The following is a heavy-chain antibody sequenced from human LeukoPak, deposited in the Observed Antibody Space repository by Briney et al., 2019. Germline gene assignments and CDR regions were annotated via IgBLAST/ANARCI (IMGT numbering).Heavy chain of an antibody. CDR3: ARDKKGNLDY. CDR1: GFTFSNVW. CDR2: INEDGSKK. J-gene: IGHJ4*02. V-gene: IGHV3-7*01. Sequence: PGGSLRLSCVASGFTFSNVWMAWVRHAPGKGREWVANINEDGSKKQYVDSVRGRFTISRDNAKNSLYLEMNSLRAEDTGLYHCARDKKGNLDYWGQGTLVTVSS.